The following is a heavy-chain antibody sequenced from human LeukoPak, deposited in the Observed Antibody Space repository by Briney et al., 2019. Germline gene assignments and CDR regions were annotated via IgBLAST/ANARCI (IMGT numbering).Heavy chain of an antibody. V-gene: IGHV3-23*01. D-gene: IGHD3-22*01. CDR3: AQEHFDTSGYYSRFDN. J-gene: IGHJ4*02. Sequence: QPGGSLRLPCAASGFTFPRHAMSWVRQAPGEGLEWVASSAGSGGSTHYAGSVKGRFTISRDNSQITVFLHMNSLRADDTAVYYCAQEHFDTSGYYSRFDNWGQGILVTVSS. CDR2: SAGSGGST. CDR1: GFTFPRHA.